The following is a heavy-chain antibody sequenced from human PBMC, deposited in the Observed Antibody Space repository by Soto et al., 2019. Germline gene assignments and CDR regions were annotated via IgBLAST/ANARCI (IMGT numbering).Heavy chain of an antibody. CDR3: AKDKGPSVGATPGYYYQGLDV. J-gene: IGHJ6*02. CDR1: GFTFRSYA. V-gene: IGHV3-23*01. Sequence: VGSLRLSCAASGFTFRSYAMSWVRQAPRKGLEWVSAISGSGGNIYYADSVKGRFTISRDNSKNTLYLEMNSLRAEDTAVYYCAKDKGPSVGATPGYYYQGLDVWGQGTTVTVSS. CDR2: ISGSGGNI. D-gene: IGHD2-15*01.